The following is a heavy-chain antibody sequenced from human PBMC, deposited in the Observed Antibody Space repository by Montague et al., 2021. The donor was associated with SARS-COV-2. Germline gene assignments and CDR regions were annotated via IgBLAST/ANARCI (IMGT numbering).Heavy chain of an antibody. J-gene: IGHJ4*02. V-gene: IGHV3-23*03. CDR3: AKMPYSGTYYFDY. D-gene: IGHD1-26*01. Sequence: SLRLSCAASGFTFSSYALSWVRQAPGKGLEWVSLLYSGGHDAYYADSVKGRSTISRDNSKSTLYLQMDSLRAEGTAVYYCAKMPYSGTYYFDYWGQGTLVTVSA. CDR2: LYSGGHDA. CDR1: GFTFSSYA.